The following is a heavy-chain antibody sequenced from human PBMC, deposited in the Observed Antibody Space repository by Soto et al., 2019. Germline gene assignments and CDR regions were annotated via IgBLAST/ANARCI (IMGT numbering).Heavy chain of an antibody. V-gene: IGHV3-30-3*01. Sequence: GGSLRLSCAASGFTFSICAMHWFRQAPGKGLEWVALISYDGSNKYYADSVKGRFTISRDNSKNTLYLQMNSLRAEDTAVYYCARDKRDLRFLEWSYYFDYWGQGTLVTVSS. D-gene: IGHD3-3*01. CDR3: ARDKRDLRFLEWSYYFDY. CDR2: ISYDGSNK. CDR1: GFTFSICA. J-gene: IGHJ4*02.